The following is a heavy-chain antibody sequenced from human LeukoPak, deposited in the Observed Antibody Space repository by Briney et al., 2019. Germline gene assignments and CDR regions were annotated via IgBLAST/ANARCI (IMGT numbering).Heavy chain of an antibody. CDR1: GFIFSNFG. CDR3: ARDRDDYGDYRGPFDY. J-gene: IGHJ4*02. CDR2: IWYDGSNK. D-gene: IGHD4-17*01. V-gene: IGHV3-33*01. Sequence: GGSLRLSCAASGFIFSNFGMHWVRQAPGKGLEWVAVIWYDGSNKYYADSVKGRFTISRDNSKNTLYLQMNSQRAEDTAVYYCARDRDDYGDYRGPFDYWGQGTLVTVSS.